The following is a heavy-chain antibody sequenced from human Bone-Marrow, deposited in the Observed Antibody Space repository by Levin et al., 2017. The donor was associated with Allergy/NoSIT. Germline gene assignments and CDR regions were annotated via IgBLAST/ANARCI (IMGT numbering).Heavy chain of an antibody. CDR3: AKDLRQGSSSGAYYFDY. J-gene: IGHJ4*02. D-gene: IGHD5-18*01. CDR2: VSGNGVSI. V-gene: IGHV3-23*01. Sequence: GGSLRLSCAASGFILSSYTMSWVRQAPGKGLEWVSGVSGNGVSIYYADSVKGRFTISRDNPKNTLYLQMNGLRAEDTAVYYCAKDLRQGSSSGAYYFDYWGQGTLVTVSS. CDR1: GFILSSYT.